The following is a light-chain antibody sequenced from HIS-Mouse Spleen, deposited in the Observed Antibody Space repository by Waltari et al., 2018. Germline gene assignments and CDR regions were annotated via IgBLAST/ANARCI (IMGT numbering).Light chain of an antibody. CDR2: EVS. V-gene: IGLV2-8*01. J-gene: IGLJ2*01. Sequence: QSALTQPPSASGSPGQSVTISCTGTSSDVGGYNYVSWYQQNPGKAPKLMIYEVSKRPPGVPDRFPGSKSGNTASLTVSGLQAEDEADYYCSSYAGSNNVVFGGGTKLTVL. CDR3: SSYAGSNNVV. CDR1: SSDVGGYNY.